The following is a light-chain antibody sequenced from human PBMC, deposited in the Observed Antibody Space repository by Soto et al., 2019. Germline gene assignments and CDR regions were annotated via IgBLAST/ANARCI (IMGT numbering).Light chain of an antibody. CDR3: QQYGRSPGLFT. Sequence: EVVLTQSPVTRSLSPGERATLSCRASQSVSSTYLAWYQQKPGQAPRLLIYGASSRATGIPDRFSGSGSGTDFTLTISRLEPEDFAVYYCQQYGRSPGLFTFGPGTKVDIK. V-gene: IGKV3-20*01. CDR1: QSVSSTY. J-gene: IGKJ3*01. CDR2: GAS.